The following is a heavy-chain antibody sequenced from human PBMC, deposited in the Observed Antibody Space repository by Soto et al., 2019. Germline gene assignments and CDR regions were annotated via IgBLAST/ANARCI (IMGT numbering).Heavy chain of an antibody. CDR1: GYTFTGYY. Sequence: ASVKVSCKASGYTFTGYYMHWVRQAPGQGLEWMGWINPNSGDTKYAQKFQGRVTMTRDTSTRTAYMEVSRLTSDDTAVYYCARTLSTIRGRTDSWGPGTLLTVSS. CDR3: ARTLSTIRGRTDS. J-gene: IGHJ4*02. D-gene: IGHD2-2*02. CDR2: INPNSGDT. V-gene: IGHV1-2*02.